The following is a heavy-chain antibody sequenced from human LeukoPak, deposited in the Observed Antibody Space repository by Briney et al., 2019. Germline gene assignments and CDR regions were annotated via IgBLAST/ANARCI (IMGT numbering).Heavy chain of an antibody. Sequence: SETLSLTCAVYGGSFSGYYWSWIRQPPGKGLEWIGEIKHSGSTNYNPPLKSRATISVDTSKKQFSLKLSSVTAADTAVYYCARGVGAAAGLPPFDYWGQGTLVTVSS. CDR3: ARGVGAAAGLPPFDY. J-gene: IGHJ4*02. CDR1: GGSFSGYY. D-gene: IGHD6-13*01. CDR2: IKHSGST. V-gene: IGHV4-34*01.